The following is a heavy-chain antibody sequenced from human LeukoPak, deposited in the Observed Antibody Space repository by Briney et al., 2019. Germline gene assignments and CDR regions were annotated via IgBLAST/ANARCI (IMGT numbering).Heavy chain of an antibody. D-gene: IGHD5-12*01. V-gene: IGHV3-23*01. CDR2: ISSSGGST. J-gene: IGHJ4*02. CDR3: SKDFGSRGYTF. CDR1: GFTFSSYA. Sequence: GGSLRLSCAASGFTFSSYAMSWVRQAPGKGLEWVSSISSSGGSTYYADAVKGRFTIYIDKSKTTLYLPMNRMRAEETVVYFCSKDFGSRGYTFWGQGTLVTVSS.